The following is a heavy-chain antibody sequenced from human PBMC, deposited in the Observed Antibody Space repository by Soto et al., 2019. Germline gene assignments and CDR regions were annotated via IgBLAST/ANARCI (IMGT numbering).Heavy chain of an antibody. Sequence: QVQLVQSGAEVKKPGSSVKVSCKASGGTFSSYAISWVRQAPGQGLEWMGGIIPIFGTANYAQKFQGRVTITAAESTSTAYMELRSLRSEDTAVYYCARGPVGIVVVTAMDYWGQGTLVTVSS. J-gene: IGHJ4*02. CDR1: GGTFSSYA. V-gene: IGHV1-69*12. CDR3: ARGPVGIVVVTAMDY. CDR2: IIPIFGTA. D-gene: IGHD2-21*02.